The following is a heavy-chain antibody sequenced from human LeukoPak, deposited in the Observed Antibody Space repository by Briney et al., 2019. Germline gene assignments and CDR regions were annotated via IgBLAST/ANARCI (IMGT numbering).Heavy chain of an antibody. Sequence: PGRSLRLSCAASGFTFSTYGMHWVRQAPGKGLEWVAVIWYGGSNTYYADSVKDRFTISRENAKNSLYLQIYNLGVADTAVYYCVKEGHLSGSYFGPLDYWGLGILVTVSS. CDR3: VKEGHLSGSYFGPLDY. CDR2: IWYGGSNT. CDR1: GFTFSTYG. D-gene: IGHD1-26*01. J-gene: IGHJ4*02. V-gene: IGHV3-33*06.